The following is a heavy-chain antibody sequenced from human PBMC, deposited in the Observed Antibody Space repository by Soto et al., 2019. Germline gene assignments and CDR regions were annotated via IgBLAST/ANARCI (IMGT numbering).Heavy chain of an antibody. Sequence: EVQLVETGGGLIQPGGSLRLSCAASGFTVSSNYMSWVRQAPGKGLEWVSVIYSGGSTYYADSVKGRFTISRDNSKNTQYLQMNSLRAEDTAVYYCARASWLATISPYAFDIWGQGTMVTVSS. CDR2: IYSGGST. V-gene: IGHV3-53*02. D-gene: IGHD5-12*01. CDR1: GFTVSSNY. J-gene: IGHJ3*02. CDR3: ARASWLATISPYAFDI.